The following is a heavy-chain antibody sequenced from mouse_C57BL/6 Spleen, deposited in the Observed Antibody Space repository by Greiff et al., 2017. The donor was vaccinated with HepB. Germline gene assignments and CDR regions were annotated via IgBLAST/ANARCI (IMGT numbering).Heavy chain of an antibody. J-gene: IGHJ1*03. CDR2: IYPGSGST. CDR3: ARYDYDEYWYFDV. D-gene: IGHD2-4*01. Sequence: QVHVKQPGAELVKPGASVKMSCKASGYTFTSYWITWVKQRPGQGLEWIGDIYPGSGSTNYNEKFKSKATLTVDTSSSTAYMQLSSLTSEDSAVYYCARYDYDEYWYFDVWGTGTTVTVSS. V-gene: IGHV1-55*01. CDR1: GYTFTSYW.